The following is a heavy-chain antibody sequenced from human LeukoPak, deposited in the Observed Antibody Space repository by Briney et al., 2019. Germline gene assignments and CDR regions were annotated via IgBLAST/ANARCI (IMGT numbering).Heavy chain of an antibody. CDR3: AREIYGGNDY. D-gene: IGHD4-23*01. CDR2: ISGHGGST. J-gene: IGHJ4*02. CDR1: GFTFSSYS. Sequence: GGSLRLSCAASGFTFSSYSMNWVRQAPGKGLEWVSTISGHGGSTFYADSVKDRFAISRDNSKNTLYLQMSSLRAEDTAVYYCAREIYGGNDYWGQGTLVTVSS. V-gene: IGHV3-23*01.